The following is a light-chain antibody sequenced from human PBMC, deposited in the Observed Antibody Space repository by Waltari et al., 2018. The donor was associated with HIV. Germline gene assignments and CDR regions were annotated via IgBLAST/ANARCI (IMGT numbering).Light chain of an antibody. CDR2: DLT. CDR3: CSFAGSYTWL. CDR1: SSDVGRYHF. J-gene: IGLJ2*01. Sequence: QSAMTQPRSVSGSPGQSVTISCTGTSSDVGRYHFVTWYQQLPGKAPKRMIYDLTERPSGVPDRFSGSKSGNTASLTISGLQAEDEADYYCCSFAGSYTWLFGGGTKLTVL. V-gene: IGLV2-11*01.